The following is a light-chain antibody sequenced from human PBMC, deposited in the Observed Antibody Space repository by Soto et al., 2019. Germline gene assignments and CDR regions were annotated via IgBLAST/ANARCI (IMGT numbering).Light chain of an antibody. Sequence: QSVLSQPPSASGTPGQRVSLSCSGSHSNIGANTVNWYQHVPGAAPTLLIYTNDQRPSGVAGRFSGHKSGTSAPLAISGLHSDIGGNYTWPAGNAGRTGLFFAGGTSLT. V-gene: IGLV1-44*01. CDR1: HSNIGANT. J-gene: IGLJ2*01. CDR3: PAGNAGRTGLF. CDR2: TND.